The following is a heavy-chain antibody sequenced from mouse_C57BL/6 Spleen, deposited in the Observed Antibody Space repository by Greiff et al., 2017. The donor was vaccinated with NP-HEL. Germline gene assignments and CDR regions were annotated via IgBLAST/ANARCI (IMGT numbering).Heavy chain of an antibody. CDR2: IDPSDSYT. J-gene: IGHJ3*01. V-gene: IGHV1-69*01. CDR3: ANYDYDVGFAY. Sequence: VQLQQPGAELVMPGASVKLSCKASGYTFTSYWMHWVKQRPGQGLEWIGEIDPSDSYTNYNQKFKGKSTLTVDKSSSTAYMQLSSLTSEDSAVYYCANYDYDVGFAYWGQGTLVTVSA. D-gene: IGHD2-4*01. CDR1: GYTFTSYW.